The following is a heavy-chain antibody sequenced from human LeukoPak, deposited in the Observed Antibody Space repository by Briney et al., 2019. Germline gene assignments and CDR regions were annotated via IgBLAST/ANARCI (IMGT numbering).Heavy chain of an antibody. D-gene: IGHD4-17*01. Sequence: GGSLRLACAASGFTFSSYSMNWVRQAPGKGLEWVSSISSSSSYIYYADSVKGRFTISRANAKNSLYLQMNSLRGEDTAVYYCARGKGGTVPGYYMDVWGKGTTVTVSS. J-gene: IGHJ6*03. CDR2: ISSSSSYI. CDR3: ARGKGGTVPGYYMDV. CDR1: GFTFSSYS. V-gene: IGHV3-21*01.